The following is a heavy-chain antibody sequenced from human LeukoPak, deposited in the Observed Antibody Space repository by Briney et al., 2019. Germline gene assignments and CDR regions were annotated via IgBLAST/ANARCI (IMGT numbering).Heavy chain of an antibody. Sequence: TLRRSCAASGFTTIDYVMNWVRQAPGKGLKWVSYIDTSSSRIHYADSVKGRFAISKDDAKNSLHLRSNSLRDEDTAVYYCATDFAWAFNIWGQGTMVTVSS. CDR2: IDTSSSRI. D-gene: IGHD7-27*01. CDR3: ATDFAWAFNI. V-gene: IGHV3-48*02. J-gene: IGHJ3*02. CDR1: GFTTIDYV.